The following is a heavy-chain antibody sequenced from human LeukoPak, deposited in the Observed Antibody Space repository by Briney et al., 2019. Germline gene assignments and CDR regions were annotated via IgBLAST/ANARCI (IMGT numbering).Heavy chain of an antibody. V-gene: IGHV4-61*02. D-gene: IGHD4-23*01. CDR1: GGSISSGDYY. CDR2: IYTSGST. CDR3: ARVGGGIDY. J-gene: IGHJ4*02. Sequence: PSQTLSLTCTVSGGSISSGDYYWSWIRQPPGKGLEWIGRIYTSGSTNYNPSLKSRVTISVDTSKNQFSLKLSSVTAADTAVYYCARVGGGIDYWGQGTLVTVSS.